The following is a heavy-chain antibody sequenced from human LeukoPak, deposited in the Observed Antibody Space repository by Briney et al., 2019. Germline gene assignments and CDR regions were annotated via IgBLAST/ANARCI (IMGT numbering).Heavy chain of an antibody. J-gene: IGHJ4*02. V-gene: IGHV4-59*01. CDR3: ARYDRSGYSLEL. CDR1: GGPISNYY. CDR2: IYYTGTA. Sequence: SETLSLTCTVSGGPISNYYWSWIRQPPGKGLEWIGYIYYTGTAKSNPSLKSRVTTSIETSKNQFSLKLSSVTAADTAVYYCARYDRSGYSLELWGQGTLVTVSS. D-gene: IGHD3-22*01.